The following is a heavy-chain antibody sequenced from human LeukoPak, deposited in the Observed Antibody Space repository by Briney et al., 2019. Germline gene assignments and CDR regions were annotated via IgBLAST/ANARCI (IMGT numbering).Heavy chain of an antibody. D-gene: IGHD5-12*01. Sequence: GGSLRLSCAASGFTVSSNYMSWVRQAPGKGLEWVSVIYSGGSTYYADSVKGRFTISRDNSRNSLYLQMSSLRDGDTAIYYCARYTGYHFDYWGQGTLVTVSP. CDR1: GFTVSSNY. CDR3: ARYTGYHFDY. J-gene: IGHJ4*02. CDR2: IYSGGST. V-gene: IGHV3-53*01.